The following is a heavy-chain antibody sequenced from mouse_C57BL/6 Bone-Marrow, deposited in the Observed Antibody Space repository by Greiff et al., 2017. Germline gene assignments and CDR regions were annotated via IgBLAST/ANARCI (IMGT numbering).Heavy chain of an antibody. CDR3: ASGNWDVYFDY. J-gene: IGHJ2*01. CDR1: GYTFTSYW. D-gene: IGHD4-1*01. CDR2: IDPSDSET. Sequence: QVQLQQPGAELVRPGSSVKLSCKASGYTFTSYWMHWVKQRPIQGLEWIGNIDPSDSETHYNQKFKDKATLTVDKSSSTAYMQLSSLTSEDSAVYYCASGNWDVYFDYWGQGTTLTVSS. V-gene: IGHV1-52*01.